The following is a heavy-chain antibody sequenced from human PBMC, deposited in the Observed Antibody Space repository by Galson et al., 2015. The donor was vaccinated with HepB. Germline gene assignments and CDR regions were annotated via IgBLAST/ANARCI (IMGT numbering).Heavy chain of an antibody. Sequence: PALVKPTQTLTLTCTFSGFSLTTSGMRVNWIRQPPGKGLEWLARIDWDEEKFYSTSLKTRLSISKDTFKNQVVLTMTNMDPVDTGTYYCARMRQDSSGLFDHWGQGTRVTVSS. CDR3: ARMRQDSSGLFDH. CDR2: IDWDEEK. V-gene: IGHV2-70*04. D-gene: IGHD3-22*01. CDR1: GFSLTTSGMR. J-gene: IGHJ4*02.